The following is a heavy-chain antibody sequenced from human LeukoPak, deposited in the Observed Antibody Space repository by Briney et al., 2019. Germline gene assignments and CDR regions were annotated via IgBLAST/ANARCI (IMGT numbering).Heavy chain of an antibody. D-gene: IGHD6-13*01. CDR2: ISAYNGNT. V-gene: IGHV1-18*01. J-gene: IGHJ5*02. CDR3: ARVAGIAAAGRFDP. CDR1: GYTFTSYG. Sequence: ASVKVSFQSSGYTFTSYGISWVRQAPGQGIEWMGCISAYNGNTNYAQKLQGRVTMTTDTSTSTAYMELRSLRSDDTAVYYCARVAGIAAAGRFDPWGQGTLVTVSS.